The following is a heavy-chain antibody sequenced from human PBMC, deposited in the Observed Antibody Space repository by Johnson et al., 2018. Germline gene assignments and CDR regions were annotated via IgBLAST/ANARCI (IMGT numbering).Heavy chain of an antibody. CDR2: IIPIFGTA. J-gene: IGHJ6*02. CDR1: GGTFSSYA. V-gene: IGHV1-69*01. Sequence: QVQLVESGAEVKKPGSSVKVSCKASGGTFSSYAISWVRQAPGQGLEWMGGIIPIFGTANYAQKFQGRVTITADESTSTAYMELSSLRSEDTAVYYCAAQTYSYGYANYYYSYGMDVWGQGTTVTVSS. D-gene: IGHD5-18*01. CDR3: AAQTYSYGYANYYYSYGMDV.